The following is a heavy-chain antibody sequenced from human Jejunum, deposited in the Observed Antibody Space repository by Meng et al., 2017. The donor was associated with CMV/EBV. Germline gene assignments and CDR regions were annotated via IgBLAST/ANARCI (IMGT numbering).Heavy chain of an antibody. D-gene: IGHD5-12*01. CDR2: ISAYNGNT. CDR3: ARNRPRGVATGANWFDP. J-gene: IGHJ5*02. CDR1: GYTFTSYG. Sequence: VQGGAEVEKPGASVKVSGKASGYTFTSYGISWVRQAPGQGLEWMGWISAYNGNTNYAQKLQGRVTKTTDTSTSTAYMELRSLRSDDTAVYYCARNRPRGVATGANWFDPWGQGTLVTVSS. V-gene: IGHV1-18*01.